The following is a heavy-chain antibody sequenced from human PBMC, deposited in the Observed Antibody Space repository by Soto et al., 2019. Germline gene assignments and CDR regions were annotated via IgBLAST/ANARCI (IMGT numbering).Heavy chain of an antibody. CDR2: INAGNGNT. CDR1: GYTFTSYA. Sequence: QVQLVQSGAEVKKPGASVKVSCKASGYTFTSYAMHWVRQAPGQRLEWMGWINAGNGNTKYSQKFQGRVTITRDTSASTAYMELSSLRSEDTAVYYCARDGHCSSTSCYSYQAKNGNWFDPWGQGTLVTVSS. CDR3: ARDGHCSSTSCYSYQAKNGNWFDP. J-gene: IGHJ5*02. V-gene: IGHV1-3*01. D-gene: IGHD2-2*01.